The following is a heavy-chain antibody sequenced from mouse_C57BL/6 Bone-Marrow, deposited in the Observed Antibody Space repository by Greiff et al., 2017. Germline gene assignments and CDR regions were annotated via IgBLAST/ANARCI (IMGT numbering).Heavy chain of an antibody. D-gene: IGHD2-3*01. Sequence: VQLKESGAELVKPGASVKLSCTASGFNITDYYMHWVKQRPEQGLEWIGRIDPEDGETKYAPKFQGKATITADTSSNTAYLQLSSLTSGYGAVYYCARSGGLLQGCDYWGQGTTLTVSS. CDR3: ARSGGLLQGCDY. V-gene: IGHV14-2*01. CDR2: IDPEDGET. J-gene: IGHJ2*01. CDR1: GFNITDYY.